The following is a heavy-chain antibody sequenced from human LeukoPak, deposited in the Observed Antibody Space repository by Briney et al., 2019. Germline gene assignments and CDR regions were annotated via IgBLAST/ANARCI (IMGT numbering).Heavy chain of an antibody. V-gene: IGHV4-61*02. CDR1: GGSISSGSYY. CDR3: ARGSGWYTSFDY. CDR2: IYTSGST. Sequence: SQTLSLTCTVSGGSISSGSYYWSWIRQPAGKGLEWIGRIYTSGSTNYNPSLKSRVTISVDTSKNQFSLKLSSVTAADTAVYYCARGSGWYTSFDYWGQGTLVTVSS. J-gene: IGHJ4*02. D-gene: IGHD6-19*01.